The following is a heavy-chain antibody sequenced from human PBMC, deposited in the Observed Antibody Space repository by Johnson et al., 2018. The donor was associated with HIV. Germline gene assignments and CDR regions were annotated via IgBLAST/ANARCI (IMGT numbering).Heavy chain of an antibody. D-gene: IGHD1-26*01. J-gene: IGHJ3*02. Sequence: VQLVESGGGLVQPGGSLRLSCAASGFTVSSNYMSWVRQAPGKGLEWVSVIYSGGSTYYADSVKGRFTISRDNSKNTLYLQMNSLRAEDTAEYYCARDPSGSYAEVTPDARFDIWGQGTMVTVSS. CDR1: GFTVSSNY. V-gene: IGHV3-66*01. CDR3: ARDPSGSYAEVTPDARFDI. CDR2: IYSGGST.